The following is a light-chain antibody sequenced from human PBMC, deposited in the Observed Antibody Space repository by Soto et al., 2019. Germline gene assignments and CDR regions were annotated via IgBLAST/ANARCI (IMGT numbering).Light chain of an antibody. CDR3: QQFDNLPLT. Sequence: DIPMTQSPSSLSASIGDRVTITCQASQDIANYLNWYHHKPGKAPKLLISAASNLKRGVPSRFSGSGSGTDFTFTISSLQPEDIGTFYCQQFDNLPLTFGGGTKVEIK. CDR1: QDIANY. CDR2: AAS. J-gene: IGKJ4*01. V-gene: IGKV1-33*01.